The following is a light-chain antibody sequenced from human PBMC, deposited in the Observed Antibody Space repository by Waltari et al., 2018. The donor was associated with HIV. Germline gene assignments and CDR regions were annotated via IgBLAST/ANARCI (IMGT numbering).Light chain of an antibody. V-gene: IGLV3-1*01. CDR3: QAWDSSTVV. CDR1: QLGDKY. CDR2: QDS. Sequence: SYEVTQPPSVSVSPGQPASITCSGDQLGDKYACWYQQRPGQSPVLVIYQDSKRPSAIPERFSGSNSGNTATLTISGTQAMDEADYYCQAWDSSTVVFGGGTKLTVL. J-gene: IGLJ2*01.